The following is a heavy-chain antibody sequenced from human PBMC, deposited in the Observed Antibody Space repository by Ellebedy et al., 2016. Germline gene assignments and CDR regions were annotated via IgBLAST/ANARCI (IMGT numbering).Heavy chain of an antibody. CDR2: IDPYETGI. V-gene: IGHV3-74*01. Sequence: GEFLKISCAASGFTLSPLSTYWIHWVRQAPGKGLVWVSRIDPYETGITYADSVKGRFTISRDNAKKSLYLQMNSLRPEDTAFYFCAADIDGYYSMGDWGQGTLVTVS. CDR1: GFTLSPLSTYW. J-gene: IGHJ4*02. D-gene: IGHD2/OR15-2a*01. CDR3: AADIDGYYSMGD.